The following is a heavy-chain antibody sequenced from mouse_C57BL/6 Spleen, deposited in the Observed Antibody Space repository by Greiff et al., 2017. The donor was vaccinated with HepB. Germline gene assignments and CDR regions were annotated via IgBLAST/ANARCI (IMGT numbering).Heavy chain of an antibody. CDR2: ISGGGDNT. CDR3: ANWDWYFDV. Sequence: EVKLVESGGGLVKPGGSLKLSCAASGFTFSSYTMSWVRQTPEKRLEWVATISGGGDNTYYPDSVKGRFTISRDNAKNTLYLQMSRLRSEDTALYYCANWDWYFDVWGTGTTVTVSS. J-gene: IGHJ1*03. V-gene: IGHV5-9*01. D-gene: IGHD4-1*01. CDR1: GFTFSSYT.